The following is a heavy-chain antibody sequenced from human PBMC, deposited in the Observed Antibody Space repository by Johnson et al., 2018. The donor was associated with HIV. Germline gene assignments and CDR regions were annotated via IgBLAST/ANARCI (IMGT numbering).Heavy chain of an antibody. CDR2: ISYDGSNK. CDR1: GFTFSSYA. Sequence: QLVESGGGLVQPGGSLRISCAASGFTFSSYAMHWVRQAPGKGLEWVAVISYDGSNKYYADSVKGRFTISRDNSKNTLYLQMNSLRAEDTALYYCAKGVYSSSSHDAFDIWGQGTMVTVSS. D-gene: IGHD6-6*01. CDR3: AKGVYSSSSHDAFDI. V-gene: IGHV3-30-3*01. J-gene: IGHJ3*02.